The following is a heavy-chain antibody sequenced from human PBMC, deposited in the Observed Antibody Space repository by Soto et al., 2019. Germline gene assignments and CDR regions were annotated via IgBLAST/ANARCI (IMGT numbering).Heavy chain of an antibody. J-gene: IGHJ5*02. CDR2: INLNSGDT. CDR1: GDTFTDSS. Sequence: ASVKVSCKASGDTFTDSSMHWVRQAPGQGLEWMGWINLNSGDTNYAEKFRGRVTMTRDTSIITAYMELTRLKSDDTAVYYCARDLGGYDLYGPDTWGQGTLVTVSS. D-gene: IGHD5-12*01. V-gene: IGHV1-2*02. CDR3: ARDLGGYDLYGPDT.